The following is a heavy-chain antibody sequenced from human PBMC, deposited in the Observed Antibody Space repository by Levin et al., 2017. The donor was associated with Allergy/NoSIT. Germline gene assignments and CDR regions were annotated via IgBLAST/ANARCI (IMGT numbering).Heavy chain of an antibody. CDR3: ARDRIVGATTGNYYYGMDV. CDR1: GGSISGYY. D-gene: IGHD1-26*01. CDR2: IYTSGST. J-gene: IGHJ6*02. V-gene: IGHV4-4*07. Sequence: SQTLSLTCTVSGGSISGYYWNWVRQPAGKGLEWIGRIYTSGSTNYNPSLKSRVAMSIDTSQNPFSLELSSVTAADTAVYYCARDRIVGATTGNYYYGMDVWGQGTTVAVSS.